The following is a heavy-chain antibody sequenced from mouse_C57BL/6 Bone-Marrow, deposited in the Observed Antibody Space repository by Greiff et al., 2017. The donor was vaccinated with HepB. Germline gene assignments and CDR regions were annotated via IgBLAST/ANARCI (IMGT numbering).Heavy chain of an antibody. J-gene: IGHJ4*01. CDR2: IDPNSGGT. Sequence: VKLVESGAELVKPGASVKLSCKASGYTFTSYWMHWVKQRPGRGLEWIGRIDPNSGGTKYNEKFKSKATLTVDKPSSTAYMQLSSLTSEDSAVYYCARDYYSNHYYAMDYWGQGTSVTVSS. CDR3: ARDYYSNHYYAMDY. CDR1: GYTFTSYW. V-gene: IGHV1-72*01. D-gene: IGHD2-5*01.